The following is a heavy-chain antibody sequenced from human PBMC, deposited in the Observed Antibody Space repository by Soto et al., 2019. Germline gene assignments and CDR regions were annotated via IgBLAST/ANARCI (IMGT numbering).Heavy chain of an antibody. CDR3: AREYWDFGVVIKNWFDP. V-gene: IGHV4-30-4*01. Sequence: SETLSFTCTVSGGSISSGDYYWSWIRQPPGKGLEWIGYIYYSGSTYYNPSLKSRVTISVDTSKNQFSLKLSSVTAADTAVYYCAREYWDFGVVIKNWFDPWGQGTLVTVSS. CDR2: IYYSGST. J-gene: IGHJ5*02. D-gene: IGHD3-3*01. CDR1: GGSISSGDYY.